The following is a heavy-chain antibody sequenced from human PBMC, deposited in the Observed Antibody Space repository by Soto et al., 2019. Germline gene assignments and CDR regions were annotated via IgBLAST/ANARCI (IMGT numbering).Heavy chain of an antibody. CDR3: ASAEPGDGSGYYCEY. V-gene: IGHV4-31*03. CDR1: GGSISSGGYY. CDR2: IYYSGST. Sequence: QVQLQESGPGLVKPSQTLSLTCTVSGGSISSGGYYWSWIRQHPGKGLEWIGYIYYSGSTYYNPSLKIRVIISVDPSKNQSSLKLSSVTAAATAVYYCASAEPGDGSGYYCEYWGQGTLVTVAS. J-gene: IGHJ4*02. D-gene: IGHD3-10*01.